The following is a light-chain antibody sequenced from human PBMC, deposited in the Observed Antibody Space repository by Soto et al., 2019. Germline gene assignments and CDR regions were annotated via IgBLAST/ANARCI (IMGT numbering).Light chain of an antibody. V-gene: IGKV3-11*01. CDR3: QQRSNWPLT. CDR2: DAS. Sequence: EGVLTQSPATLSSSPGESVTLSCRASQSINTYLAWYQQKPGQAPRLLIYDASYRAAGIPSRFSGSGSGTDFPLTISSLEPADFAIYHCQQRSNWPLTFGGGTKVEI. J-gene: IGKJ4*01. CDR1: QSINTY.